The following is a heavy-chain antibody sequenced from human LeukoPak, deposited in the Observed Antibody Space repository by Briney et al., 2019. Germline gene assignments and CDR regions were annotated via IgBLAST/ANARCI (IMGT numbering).Heavy chain of an antibody. V-gene: IGHV3-7*01. J-gene: IGHJ4*02. CDR1: GFTSSNYW. CDR2: IKQDGSEK. D-gene: IGHD5-18*01. CDR3: VREGYGYPFDF. Sequence: PGGSLRLSCAGTGFTSSNYWMTWVRQPPGKGLESVANIKQDGSEKYYVDSVKGRFTVSRDNAKNSLYLQMNSLRVDDTAVYYCVREGYGYPFDFWGQGTLVTVSS.